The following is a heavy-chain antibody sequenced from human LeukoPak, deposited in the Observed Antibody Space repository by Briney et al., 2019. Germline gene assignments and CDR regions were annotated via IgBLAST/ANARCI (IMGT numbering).Heavy chain of an antibody. CDR2: INARGDT. V-gene: IGHV4-34*01. J-gene: IGHJ5*02. CDR3: ARGQVPAARGYNWFDP. Sequence: SETLSLTCAVYGWSFNDYYWNWIRQPPGKGLEWIGEINARGDTNYNPSLKSRVTISVDTSKKQFSLRLTSMIAADTALYYCARGQVPAARGYNWFDPRGQGTLVTVSS. CDR1: GWSFNDYY. D-gene: IGHD2-2*01.